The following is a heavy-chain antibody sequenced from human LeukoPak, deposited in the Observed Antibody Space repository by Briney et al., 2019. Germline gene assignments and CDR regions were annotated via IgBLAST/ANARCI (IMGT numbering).Heavy chain of an antibody. CDR3: ARYARFGSGDDAFDI. J-gene: IGHJ3*02. CDR1: GFTFSTYW. Sequence: SGGSTRLFCAASGFTFSTYWMSWVRQAPGKGLEWVSYISISSSTIYYADSVKGRFTISRDNAKNSLYLQMNSLRAEDTAVYYCARYARFGSGDDAFDIWGQGTMVTVSS. D-gene: IGHD3-10*01. CDR2: ISISSSTI. V-gene: IGHV3-48*04.